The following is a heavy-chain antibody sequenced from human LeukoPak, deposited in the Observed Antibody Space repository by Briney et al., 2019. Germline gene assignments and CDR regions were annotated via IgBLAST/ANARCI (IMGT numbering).Heavy chain of an antibody. CDR2: ISGDGGSI. CDR1: GFTFDDYA. CDR3: AKDFWGDYGGYFDY. Sequence: GGSLRLSCAASGFTFDDYAMHWVRQAPGKGLEWVSLISGDGGSIYYADSVKGRFTISRGNSKNSLYLQMNSLRSEDTALYYCAKDFWGDYGGYFDYWGQGTLVTVSS. J-gene: IGHJ4*02. D-gene: IGHD4-23*01. V-gene: IGHV3-43*02.